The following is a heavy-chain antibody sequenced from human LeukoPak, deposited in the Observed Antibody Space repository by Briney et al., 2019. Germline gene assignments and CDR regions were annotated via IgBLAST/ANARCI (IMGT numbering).Heavy chain of an antibody. CDR2: LWYDGSNQ. CDR1: GFTFSSYG. D-gene: IGHD2-15*01. CDR3: ARSTGLSGSGGHPLDY. J-gene: IGHJ4*02. Sequence: PGGSLRLSCAASGFTFSSYGMHWVRQAPGKGLEWVAGLWYDGSNQKYADSEKGRFTISRDNSKNTLSVQMNSLRAEDTAVYYCARSTGLSGSGGHPLDYWGQGSLVTVSS. V-gene: IGHV3-33*01.